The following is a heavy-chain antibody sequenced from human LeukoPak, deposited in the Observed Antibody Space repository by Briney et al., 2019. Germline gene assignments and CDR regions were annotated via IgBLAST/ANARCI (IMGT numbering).Heavy chain of an antibody. CDR2: IIPIVGKA. Sequence: GASVKVSCKASGGTFSRYGITWVRQAPGQGLEWLGGIIPIVGKAHYAQRFQGRVTITTDESTSTAYMELSGLRSDDTAVYYCASGDAVEYSRTYYYHYMDVWGKGTTVTVSS. J-gene: IGHJ6*03. CDR3: ASGDAVEYSRTYYYHYMDV. D-gene: IGHD3-10*01. CDR1: GGTFSRYG. V-gene: IGHV1-69*05.